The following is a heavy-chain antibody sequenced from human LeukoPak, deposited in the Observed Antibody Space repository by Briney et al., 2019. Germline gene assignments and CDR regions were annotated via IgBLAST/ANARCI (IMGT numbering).Heavy chain of an antibody. CDR1: GFTFSSYA. Sequence: QPGGSLRLSCAASGFTFSSYAVHWVRQAPGKGLEWVAVISYDGSNKYYADSVKGRYTISRDNSKNTLYLQMNSLRAEDTAVYYCARDSVGGSYYYEYFDYWGQGTLVTVSS. V-gene: IGHV3-30-3*01. J-gene: IGHJ4*02. D-gene: IGHD1-26*01. CDR3: ARDSVGGSYYYEYFDY. CDR2: ISYDGSNK.